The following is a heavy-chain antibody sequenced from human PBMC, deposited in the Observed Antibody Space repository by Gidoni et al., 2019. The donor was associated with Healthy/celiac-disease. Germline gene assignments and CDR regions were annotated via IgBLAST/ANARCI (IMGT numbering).Heavy chain of an antibody. Sequence: EVQLVESGGGLVQPGGSLRLSCAASGLPFSSYEMNWVRQAPGKGLEWVSYISSSGSTISYADSVKGRFTISRDNAKNSLYLQMNSLRAEDTAVYYCARGGAYYDILTGYYGIDPWGQGTLVTVSS. D-gene: IGHD3-9*01. CDR3: ARGGAYYDILTGYYGIDP. CDR1: GLPFSSYE. CDR2: ISSSGSTI. J-gene: IGHJ5*02. V-gene: IGHV3-48*03.